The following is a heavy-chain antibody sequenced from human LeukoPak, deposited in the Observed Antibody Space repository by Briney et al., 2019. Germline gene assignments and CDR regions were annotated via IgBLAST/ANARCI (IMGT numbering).Heavy chain of an antibody. Sequence: GGSLRLSCAASGFTLSSYAMNWVRQAPGKGLEWVSTICVRTGNTYYADSVEGRFTISRDNSKDTLSLLMNSLRAEDTAIYYCAKGNWDKLEVFDYWGQGTLVTVSS. D-gene: IGHD1/OR15-1a*01. CDR2: ICVRTGNT. J-gene: IGHJ4*02. CDR3: AKGNWDKLEVFDY. V-gene: IGHV3-23*01. CDR1: GFTLSSYA.